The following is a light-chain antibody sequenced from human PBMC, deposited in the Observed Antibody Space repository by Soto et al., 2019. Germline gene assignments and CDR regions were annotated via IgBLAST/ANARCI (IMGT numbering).Light chain of an antibody. CDR3: QVWDSTSDYV. CDR2: DDS. Sequence: SYELTQPPSVSVPPGQTASITCGGNDIGSKSVHWYQQKPGQAPVLVVYDDSDRPSGIPERFSGSNSRNTATLTITSVEGGDEADCYCQVWDSTSDYVFGTGTKVTVL. CDR1: DIGSKS. J-gene: IGLJ1*01. V-gene: IGLV3-21*02.